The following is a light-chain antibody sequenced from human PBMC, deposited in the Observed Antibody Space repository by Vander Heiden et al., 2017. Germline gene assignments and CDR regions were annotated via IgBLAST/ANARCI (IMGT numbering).Light chain of an antibody. CDR1: SSDVGGYNY. J-gene: IGLJ2*01. CDR3: CSYAGSDTLV. CDR2: DVS. V-gene: IGLV2-11*01. Sequence: QSALTQPRSVSGSPGQSVTISCTGTSSDVGGYNYVYWYQQHPGKAPKLIIYDVSKRPAGVPDRFSGSKSGTTASLTISGLQAEDEADYYCCSYAGSDTLVFGGGTKLTVL.